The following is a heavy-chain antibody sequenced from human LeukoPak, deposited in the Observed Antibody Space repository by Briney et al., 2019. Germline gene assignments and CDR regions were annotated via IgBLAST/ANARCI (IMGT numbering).Heavy chain of an antibody. J-gene: IGHJ4*02. Sequence: PGGSLRLSCAASGFTFSDYYMSWIRQARGKGLEWVSYISSSSSYTNYADSVKGRFTISRDNAKNSLYLQMNSLRDEDTAVYYCARGQYYYGSGSPFDYWGQGTLVTVSS. D-gene: IGHD3-10*01. CDR1: GFTFSDYY. CDR2: ISSSSSYT. V-gene: IGHV3-11*06. CDR3: ARGQYYYGSGSPFDY.